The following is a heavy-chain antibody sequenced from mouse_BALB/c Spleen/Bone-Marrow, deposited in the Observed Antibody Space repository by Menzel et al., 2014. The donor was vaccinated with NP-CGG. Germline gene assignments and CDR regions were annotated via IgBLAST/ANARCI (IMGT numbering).Heavy chain of an antibody. CDR1: GFNIKDTY. Sequence: VQLNESGAELVKPGASVKLPCTASGFNIKDTYMHWVKQRPEQGMEWIGRSDPANGNTKYDPKFQVKATITAATSSNTAYLQLSSLTSEVTAVYYCARYDFGVYFDYWGQGTTLTVSA. D-gene: IGHD2-4*01. CDR3: ARYDFGVYFDY. CDR2: SDPANGNT. J-gene: IGHJ2*01. V-gene: IGHV14-3*02.